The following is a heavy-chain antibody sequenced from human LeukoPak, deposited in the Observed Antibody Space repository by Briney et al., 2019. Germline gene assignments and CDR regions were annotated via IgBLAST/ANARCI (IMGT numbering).Heavy chain of an antibody. CDR3: ARGGDYYDSSAAGFDY. Sequence: ASVKVSCKXSGYTGTGYYIHWVRQAPGQGLEWMGWTNPNSGGTNYSQKFQCRVTITRDTCISTAYMEMSRLRSDETAVYYCARGGDYYDSSAAGFDYWGQGTLVTVSS. CDR2: TNPNSGGT. D-gene: IGHD3-22*01. CDR1: GYTGTGYY. V-gene: IGHV1-2*02. J-gene: IGHJ4*02.